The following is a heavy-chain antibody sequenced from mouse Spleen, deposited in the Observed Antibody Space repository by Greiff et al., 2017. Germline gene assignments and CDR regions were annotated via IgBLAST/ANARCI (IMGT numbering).Heavy chain of an antibody. CDR1: GFTFSSYG. CDR2: INSNGGST. J-gene: IGHJ3*01. Sequence: EVKLMESGGGLVQPGGSLKLSCAASGFTFSSYGMSWVRQTPDKRLELVATINSNGGSTYYPDSVKGRFTISRDNAKNTLYLQMSSLKSEDTAMYYCARGGERAWFAYWGQGTLVTVSA. CDR3: ARGGERAWFAY. V-gene: IGHV5-6-3*01.